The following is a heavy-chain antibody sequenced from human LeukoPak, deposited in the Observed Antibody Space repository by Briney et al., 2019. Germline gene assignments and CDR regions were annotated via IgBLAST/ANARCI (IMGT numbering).Heavy chain of an antibody. J-gene: IGHJ3*02. CDR3: ARVGYCSGGNCVLGGAFDI. CDR2: IHSGGST. CDR1: GFTVSSNY. D-gene: IGHD2-15*01. Sequence: GGSLRLSCAASGFTVSSNYMSWVRQAPGKGLEWVSIIHSGGSTYYADSVKGRFTISRDNAKNSLYLQVNSLRAEDSAVYYCARVGYCSGGNCVLGGAFDIWGQGTMVTVSS. V-gene: IGHV3-53*01.